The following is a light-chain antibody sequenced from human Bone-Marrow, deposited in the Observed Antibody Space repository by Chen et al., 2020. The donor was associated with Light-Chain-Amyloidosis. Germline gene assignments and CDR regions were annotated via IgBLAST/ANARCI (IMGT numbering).Light chain of an antibody. CDR3: SSYTRSSTWL. CDR1: SSDVGGYNY. J-gene: IGLJ3*02. CDR2: DVS. Sequence: QSALTQPASVSGSPGQSITISCTGTSSDVGGYNYVSWYQQHPGTAPKLVIFDVSYRPSGFSNRFSGSKSGNTASLTISGLQAEDEADYYCSSYTRSSTWLFGGGTRLTVL. V-gene: IGLV2-14*03.